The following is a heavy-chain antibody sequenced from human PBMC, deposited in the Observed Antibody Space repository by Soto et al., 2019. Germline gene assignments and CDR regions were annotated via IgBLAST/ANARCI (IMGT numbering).Heavy chain of an antibody. J-gene: IGHJ2*01. D-gene: IGHD3-22*01. CDR2: IWDDGTGK. CDR1: GFAFGTYV. CDR3: VRDRDPMNQKDIMTVGXXXL. V-gene: IGHV3-33*01. Sequence: GGSLRLSCEASGFAFGTYVMHWVRQAPGKGLEWVALIWDDGTGKEYLESVRGRFTISRDNSKNTMYLQMNNLRAEDTALYYCVRDRDPMNQKDIMTVGXXXLWGRGTLVTVSS.